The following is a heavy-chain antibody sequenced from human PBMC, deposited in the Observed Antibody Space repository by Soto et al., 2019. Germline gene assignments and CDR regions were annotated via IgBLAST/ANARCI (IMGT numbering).Heavy chain of an antibody. J-gene: IGHJ4*02. CDR3: TTPYYDFWSGNDY. V-gene: IGHV3-15*01. Sequence: EVQLVESGGGLVKPGGSLRLSCAASGFTFSNAWMSWVRQAPGKGLEWVGRIKSKTDGGTTDYAAPVKGRFTISRDDSKNTLYLQMNSLKTEDTAVYYCTTPYYDFWSGNDYWGQGTLVTVSS. CDR1: GFTFSNAW. CDR2: IKSKTDGGTT. D-gene: IGHD3-3*01.